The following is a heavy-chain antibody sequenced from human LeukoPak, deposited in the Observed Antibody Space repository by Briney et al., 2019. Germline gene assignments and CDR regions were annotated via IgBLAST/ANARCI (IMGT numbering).Heavy chain of an antibody. Sequence: SETLSLTCTVSGGSISSGGHYWSWIRQHPGKGPEWIGYIYYSGITKYNPSLKSRVTISVDTSKNQFSLKLSSVTDADTAAYYCARDGGYGSGSYYFDCWGQGTLVTVSS. D-gene: IGHD3-10*01. CDR2: IYYSGIT. CDR3: ARDGGYGSGSYYFDC. J-gene: IGHJ4*02. CDR1: GGSISSGGHY. V-gene: IGHV4-31*03.